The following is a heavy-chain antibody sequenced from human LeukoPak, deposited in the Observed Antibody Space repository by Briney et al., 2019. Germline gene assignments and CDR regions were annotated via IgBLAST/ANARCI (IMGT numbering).Heavy chain of an antibody. V-gene: IGHV5-51*01. CDR1: GNSFTSNW. Sequence: GESLKISCKGSGNSFTSNWIGWVRQMPGKGLEWMGIIFPGDSDTRYSPSFQGQVTISVDRSTNTAYLQWSSLRASDTAMYYCARASRDGYNQDFDHWGQGTLVTVSS. CDR3: ARASRDGYNQDFDH. J-gene: IGHJ4*02. CDR2: IFPGDSDT. D-gene: IGHD5-24*01.